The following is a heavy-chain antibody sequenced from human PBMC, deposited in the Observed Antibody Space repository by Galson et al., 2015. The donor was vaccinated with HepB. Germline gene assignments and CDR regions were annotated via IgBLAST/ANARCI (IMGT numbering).Heavy chain of an antibody. Sequence: SLRLSCAASGFTFSSYAMHWVRQAPGKGLEWVAVISYDGSNKYYADSVKGRFTISRDNSKNTLYLQMNSLRAEDTAVYYCARDLGLSIAAAGDLDYWGQGTLVTVSS. V-gene: IGHV3-30*04. CDR3: ARDLGLSIAAAGDLDY. J-gene: IGHJ4*02. CDR1: GFTFSSYA. D-gene: IGHD6-13*01. CDR2: ISYDGSNK.